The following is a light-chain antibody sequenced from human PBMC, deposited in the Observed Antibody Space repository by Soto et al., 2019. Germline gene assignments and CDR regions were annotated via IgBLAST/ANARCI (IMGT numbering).Light chain of an antibody. CDR2: GAF. CDR3: QQYGSSPWT. V-gene: IGKV3-20*01. J-gene: IGKJ1*01. CDR1: QSVRSSF. Sequence: ETELTQPAGTVPLSALERHILSCRASQSVRSSFLAWYQHKPGQAPRLLIYGAFSRATGIPDRFSGSGSGTDFTLAISRLEPEDFAVYYCQQYGSSPWTFGQGTKVDI.